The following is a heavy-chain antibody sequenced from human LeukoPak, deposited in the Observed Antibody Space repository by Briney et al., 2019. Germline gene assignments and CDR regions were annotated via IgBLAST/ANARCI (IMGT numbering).Heavy chain of an antibody. CDR3: AKDIDSTSFYYFDY. CDR1: GFTFDDYA. J-gene: IGHJ4*02. CDR2: ISWNSGSI. V-gene: IGHV3-9*01. Sequence: GGSLRLSCAASGFTFDDYAMHWVRQAPGKGLEWVSGISWNSGSIGYADSVKGRFTISRDNAKNSLYLQMNSLRAEDTALYYCAKDIDSTSFYYFDYWGQGTLVTVSS. D-gene: IGHD2-2*01.